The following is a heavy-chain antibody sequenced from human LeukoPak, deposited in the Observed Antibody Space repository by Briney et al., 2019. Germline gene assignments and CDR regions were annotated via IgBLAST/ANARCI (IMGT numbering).Heavy chain of an antibody. CDR3: ATPPTAYTSGSLGY. V-gene: IGHV3-30*03. J-gene: IGHJ4*02. CDR2: ISYDGSTK. D-gene: IGHD3-22*01. CDR1: GFTFYNYA. Sequence: GGSLRLSCAASGFTFYNYAMSRVRQAPGKGLEWVAIISYDGSTKYYADSVKGRFSISRDNSKNTLYLQMNSLRVEDTAVYYCATPPTAYTSGSLGYWGQGTLVTVSS.